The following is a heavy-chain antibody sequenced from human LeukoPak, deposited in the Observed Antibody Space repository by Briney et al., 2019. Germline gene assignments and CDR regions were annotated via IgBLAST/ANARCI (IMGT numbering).Heavy chain of an antibody. CDR3: ARGYSGYTDYFDY. CDR1: GYIFSSYW. V-gene: IGHV5-51*01. J-gene: IGHJ4*02. Sequence: GEALKISCKGSGYIFSSYWIGWVRQMPGKGLEWMGIIYPGDSDTRDSPSFQGQVTISADKSISTAYLQWSSLKASDTAMYYCARGYSGYTDYFDYWGQGTLVTVSS. CDR2: IYPGDSDT. D-gene: IGHD5-12*01.